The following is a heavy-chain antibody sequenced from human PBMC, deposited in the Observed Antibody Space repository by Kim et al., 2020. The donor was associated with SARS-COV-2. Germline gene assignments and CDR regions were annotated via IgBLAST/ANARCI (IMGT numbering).Heavy chain of an antibody. CDR2: ISYDGSNK. CDR1: GFTFSSYG. V-gene: IGHV3-33*05. Sequence: GGSLRLSCAASGFTFSSYGMHWVRQAPGKGLEWVAVISYDGSNKYYADSVKGRFTISRDNSKNTLYLQMNSLRAEDTAVYYCARDLHGSGSYYNVGYYWGQGTRVTVSS. D-gene: IGHD3-10*01. J-gene: IGHJ4*02. CDR3: ARDLHGSGSYYNVGYY.